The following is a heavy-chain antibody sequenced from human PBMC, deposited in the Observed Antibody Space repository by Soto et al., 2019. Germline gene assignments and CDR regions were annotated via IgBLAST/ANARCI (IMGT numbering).Heavy chain of an antibody. J-gene: IGHJ5*02. D-gene: IGHD3-16*02. CDR1: GFTFSSYS. Sequence: GGSLRLSCAASGFTFSSYSMNWVRQAPGKGLEWVSYISSSSSTIYYADSVKGRFTISRDNAKNSLYLQMNSLRAEDTAVYYCAGEGRLSNWFDPWGQGTLGTVAA. CDR2: ISSSSSTI. V-gene: IGHV3-48*01. CDR3: AGEGRLSNWFDP.